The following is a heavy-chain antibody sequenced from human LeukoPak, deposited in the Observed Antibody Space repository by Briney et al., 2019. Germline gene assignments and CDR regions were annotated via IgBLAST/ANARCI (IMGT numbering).Heavy chain of an antibody. CDR1: GGSISSYY. Sequence: PSETLSLTYTVSGGSISSYYWSWIRQPPGKGLEWIGYIYYSGSTNYNPSLKSRVTISVDTSKNQFSLKLSSVTAADTAVYYCARISTSPGFYGMDVWGQGTTVTVSS. J-gene: IGHJ6*02. V-gene: IGHV4-59*01. D-gene: IGHD2-2*01. CDR3: ARISTSPGFYGMDV. CDR2: IYYSGST.